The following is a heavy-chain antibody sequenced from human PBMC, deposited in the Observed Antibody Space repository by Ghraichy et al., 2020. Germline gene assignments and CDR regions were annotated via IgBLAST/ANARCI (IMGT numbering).Heavy chain of an antibody. Sequence: GGSLRLSCAASGFTFSSYAMSWVRQAPGKGLEWVSAISGSGGSTYYADSVKGRFTISRDNSKNTLYLQMNSLRAEDTAVYYCAKDLEYGGNSEEDDFDYWGQGTLVTVSS. CDR3: AKDLEYGGNSEEDDFDY. J-gene: IGHJ4*02. V-gene: IGHV3-23*01. D-gene: IGHD4-23*01. CDR1: GFTFSSYA. CDR2: ISGSGGST.